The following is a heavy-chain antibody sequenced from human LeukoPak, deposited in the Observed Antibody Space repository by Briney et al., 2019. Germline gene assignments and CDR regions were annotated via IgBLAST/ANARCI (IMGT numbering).Heavy chain of an antibody. CDR3: AGQTPIAAGIHYYYYGMDV. D-gene: IGHD6-13*01. V-gene: IGHV4-39*01. CDR1: GVSISSSNNY. Sequence: SETLSLTCTVSGVSISSSNNYWVWIRPPPGQGLEWIGSIYYRGSTYYNPSIKSRITISVDTYKNQFFLKLSSVTAADTAVYYCAGQTPIAAGIHYYYYGMDVWGQGTTVTVSS. CDR2: IYYRGST. J-gene: IGHJ6*02.